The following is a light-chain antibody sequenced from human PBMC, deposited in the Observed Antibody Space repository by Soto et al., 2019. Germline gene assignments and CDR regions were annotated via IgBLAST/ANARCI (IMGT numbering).Light chain of an antibody. CDR2: GAS. V-gene: IGKV3-15*01. J-gene: IGKJ5*01. CDR3: QQYNNWPIT. CDR1: QSVSSN. Sequence: EIVMTQSPATLSVSPGERATLSCRASQSVSSNLAWYQQQPGQAPRLLIYGASTRATGIPATFSGSGSGTEFTLTISSLQSEDFAVYYCQQYNNWPITFGQGTRLEIK.